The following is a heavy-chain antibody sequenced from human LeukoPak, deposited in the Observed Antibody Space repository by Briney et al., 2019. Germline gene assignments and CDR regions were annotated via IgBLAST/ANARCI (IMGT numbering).Heavy chain of an antibody. J-gene: IGHJ3*02. CDR3: ATGDCSGGSCHAFDI. V-gene: IGHV3-15*01. D-gene: IGHD2-15*01. CDR2: IKRKSEGGQT. Sequence: GGSLRLSCAAAGFPFSNVWMHWVRQAPGKGPEWVGRIKRKSEGGQTDYAVPVQGRFTISRGDSKTTSYLQMNSLKTEDTAVYSCATGDCSGGSCHAFDIWGQGTMVTVSS. CDR1: GFPFSNVW.